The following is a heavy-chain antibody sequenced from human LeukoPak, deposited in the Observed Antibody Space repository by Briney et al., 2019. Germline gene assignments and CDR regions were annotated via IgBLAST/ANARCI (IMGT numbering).Heavy chain of an antibody. CDR2: INPTSGGT. V-gene: IGHV1-2*02. D-gene: IGHD3-22*01. Sequence: ASVKVSCKASGYTFTGYYMHWVRQVPGQGLQWMGWINPTSGGTNYSQKFQGRVSMTRDTSISTAYMELSSLRSDDSAVYFCARGDYSDTSVFYFGGGFWGQGTLVTVSS. CDR1: GYTFTGYY. CDR3: ARGDYSDTSVFYFGGGF. J-gene: IGHJ4*02.